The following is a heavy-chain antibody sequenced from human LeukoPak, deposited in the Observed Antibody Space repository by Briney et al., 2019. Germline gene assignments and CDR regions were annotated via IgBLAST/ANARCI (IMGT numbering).Heavy chain of an antibody. Sequence: GASVKVSCKTSGGTFNSYAINWVRQAPGQGLEWMGGIIPIFGTTNYAQKFQDRVTITADESTSTAYMELSSPRSEDTAVYYCARTDMVRGVTDYWGQGTLVTVSS. CDR3: ARTDMVRGVTDY. CDR2: IIPIFGTT. CDR1: GGTFNSYA. V-gene: IGHV1-69*13. J-gene: IGHJ4*02. D-gene: IGHD3-10*01.